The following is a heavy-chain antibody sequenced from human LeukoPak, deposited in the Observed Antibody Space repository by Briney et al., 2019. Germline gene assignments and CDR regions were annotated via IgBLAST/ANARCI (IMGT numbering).Heavy chain of an antibody. J-gene: IGHJ5*02. CDR1: GGSISSYY. CDR3: AKDRGGNYYSDWFDP. Sequence: SETLSLTCTVSGGSISSYYWSWVRQPPGKGLEWIGYIYYSGSTNYNPSLKSRVTISVDTSKNQFSLKLSSVTAADTAVYYCAKDRGGNYYSDWFDPWGQGTLVTVSS. V-gene: IGHV4-59*01. D-gene: IGHD1-26*01. CDR2: IYYSGST.